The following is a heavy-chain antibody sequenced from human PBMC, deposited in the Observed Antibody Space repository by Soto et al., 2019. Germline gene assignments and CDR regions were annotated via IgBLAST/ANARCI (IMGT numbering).Heavy chain of an antibody. CDR3: ARWSSLDY. CDR2: ISGSDGKT. CDR1: GFSFGSYA. D-gene: IGHD3-10*01. Sequence: PGGSLRLSCAASGFSFGSYALSWVRQAPGKGLEWVSTISGSDGKTFYADSVKGRFSISRDTSQSTLYLQMNSLRADDTAIYYCARWSSLDYWGQGTRVTVYS. V-gene: IGHV3-23*01. J-gene: IGHJ4*02.